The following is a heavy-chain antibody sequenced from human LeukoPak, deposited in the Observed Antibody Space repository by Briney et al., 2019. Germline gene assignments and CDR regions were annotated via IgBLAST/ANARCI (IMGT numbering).Heavy chain of an antibody. J-gene: IGHJ4*02. CDR1: GFTFSSYA. D-gene: IGHD1/OR15-1a*01. Sequence: PGGSLRLSCAASGFTFSSYAMHWVRQAPGKGLEWVAVISYDGSNKNYADSVKGRFTISRHNSKNTLYLQMNSLRSEDTAVYYCARDNNGGYWGRGTLVTVSS. CDR3: ARDNNGGY. V-gene: IGHV3-30-3*01. CDR2: ISYDGSNK.